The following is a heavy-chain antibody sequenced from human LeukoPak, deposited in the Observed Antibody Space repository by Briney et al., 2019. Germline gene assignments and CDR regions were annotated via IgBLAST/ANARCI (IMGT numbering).Heavy chain of an antibody. CDR3: AREATGYDILTGYYGGSNMDV. CDR1: GGSISSSSYY. Sequence: PSETLSLTCTVSGGSISSSSYYWGWLRQPPGTGLEWVGSMYYRGSTYHNPSLKSRVTISVDTSKNQFSLKLSSVTAADTAVYYCAREATGYDILTGYYGGSNMDVWGKGTTVTISS. V-gene: IGHV4-39*07. J-gene: IGHJ6*03. D-gene: IGHD3-9*01. CDR2: MYYRGST.